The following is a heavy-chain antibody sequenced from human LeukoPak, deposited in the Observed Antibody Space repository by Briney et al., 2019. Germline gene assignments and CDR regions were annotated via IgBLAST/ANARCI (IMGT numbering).Heavy chain of an antibody. Sequence: GGSLRLSCAASGFTFSSYSMNWVRQAPGKGLEWVSSISSSSSYIYYADSVEGRFTISRDNAKNSLYLQMNSLRAEDTAVYYCARLDEGYGAFDIWGQGTMVTVSS. CDR2: ISSSSSYI. CDR3: ARLDEGYGAFDI. V-gene: IGHV3-21*04. J-gene: IGHJ3*02. D-gene: IGHD6-13*01. CDR1: GFTFSSYS.